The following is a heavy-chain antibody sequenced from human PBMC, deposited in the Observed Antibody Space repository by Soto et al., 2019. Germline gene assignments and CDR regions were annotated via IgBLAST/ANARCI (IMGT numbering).Heavy chain of an antibody. CDR1: GFTFSSYA. J-gene: IGHJ6*03. V-gene: IGHV3-23*01. CDR3: AKYPPLTDYYYMDV. D-gene: IGHD7-27*01. CDR2: ISGSGGST. Sequence: GGSLRLSCAASGFTFSSYAMSWVRQAPGKGLEWVSTISGSGGSTYYADSVKGRFTISRDNSKNTLYLQMNSLRAEDTAVYYCAKYPPLTDYYYMDVWGKGTTVTVSS.